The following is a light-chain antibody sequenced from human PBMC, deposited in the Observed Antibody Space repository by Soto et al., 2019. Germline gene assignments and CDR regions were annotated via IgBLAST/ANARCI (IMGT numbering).Light chain of an antibody. CDR2: AAS. J-gene: IGKJ5*01. Sequence: DIHRTESPASVSATAGDRVTITCRASQDISSWLAWYQQKPGKAPKLLIYAASSLQSGVPSRFSGSGSGTDFTLTISSLQPEDFATYYCQQANSFLITFGQGTRLENK. V-gene: IGKV1-12*01. CDR3: QQANSFLIT. CDR1: QDISSW.